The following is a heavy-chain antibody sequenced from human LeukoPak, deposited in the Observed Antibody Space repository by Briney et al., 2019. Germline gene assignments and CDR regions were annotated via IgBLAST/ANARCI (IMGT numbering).Heavy chain of an antibody. CDR2: ISGSGTTT. CDR1: GFTFKNYA. V-gene: IGHV3-23*01. CDR3: AKESDISAFFDY. D-gene: IGHD2-15*01. Sequence: GGSLRLSCAASGFTFKNYAINWVRQAPGKGLEWVSRISGSGTTTDYADSVKGRFTVSRDNSKNTVYLQMTSLRAEDTAIYYCAKESDISAFFDYWGQGTPVTVSS. J-gene: IGHJ4*02.